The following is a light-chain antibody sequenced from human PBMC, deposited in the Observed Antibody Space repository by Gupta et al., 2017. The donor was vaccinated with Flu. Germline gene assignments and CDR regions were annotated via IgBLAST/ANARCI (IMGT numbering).Light chain of an antibody. CDR1: SSNIGAGYD. J-gene: IGLJ3*02. CDR2: GNN. V-gene: IGLV1-40*01. CDR3: QSYDSSPSGFWV. Sequence: QSVLTQPPSVSGAPGQRVTISCTGSSSNIGAGYDVHWYQQFPGTAPKVLIYGNNNRPAGVPDRFSGSKSGTSASLAITGLQAEDEADYYCQSYDSSPSGFWVFGGGTKVTVL.